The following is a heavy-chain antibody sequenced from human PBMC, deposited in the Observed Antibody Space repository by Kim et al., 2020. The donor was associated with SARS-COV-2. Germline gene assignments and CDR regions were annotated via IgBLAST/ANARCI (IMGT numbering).Heavy chain of an antibody. V-gene: IGHV4-59*01. CDR2: IYYSGST. J-gene: IGHJ5*02. Sequence: SETLSLTCTVSGGSISSYYWSWIRQPPGKGLEWIGYIYYSGSTNYNPSLKSRVTISVDTSKNQFSLKLSSVTAADTAVYYCARADRWSGLAVAGLAWFDPWGQGTLVTVSS. CDR3: ARADRWSGLAVAGLAWFDP. CDR1: GGSISSYY. D-gene: IGHD6-19*01.